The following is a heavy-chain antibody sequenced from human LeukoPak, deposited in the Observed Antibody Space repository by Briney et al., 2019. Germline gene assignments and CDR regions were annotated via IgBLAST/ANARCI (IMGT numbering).Heavy chain of an antibody. CDR2: IYSGDRT. CDR3: TRDLTGTTWSENDY. CDR1: GISVRGSY. D-gene: IGHD6-13*01. J-gene: IGHJ4*02. Sequence: GGSLRLSCEVSGISVRGSYMSWVRQAPGQGLEWVSAIYSGDRTYYAESVKGRFTISRDTSKNTLYLQMNNLRADDTARYYCTRDLTGTTWSENDYWGQGTLVTISS. V-gene: IGHV3-53*01.